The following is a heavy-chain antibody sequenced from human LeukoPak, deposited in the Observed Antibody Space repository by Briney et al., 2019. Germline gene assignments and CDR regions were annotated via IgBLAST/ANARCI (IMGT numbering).Heavy chain of an antibody. Sequence: PGGSLRLSCAASGFTFSDYYMSWIRQAPGKGLEWVSYISSSGSTIYYADSVKGRFTISRDNAKNSLYLQMNSLRAEDTAVYYCARDNYYDFWSGYYPSYYGMDVWGQGTTATVSS. CDR2: ISSSGSTI. V-gene: IGHV3-11*01. D-gene: IGHD3-3*01. J-gene: IGHJ6*02. CDR3: ARDNYYDFWSGYYPSYYGMDV. CDR1: GFTFSDYY.